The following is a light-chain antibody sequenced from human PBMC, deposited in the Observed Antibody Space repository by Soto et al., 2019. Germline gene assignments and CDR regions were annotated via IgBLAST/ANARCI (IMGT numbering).Light chain of an antibody. Sequence: DIVLTQSPATLSLSLGERATISCRASQSVSGYLAWYQQKPGKPPRLLMYDASNRATGIPARFSGSGSGTDFTLTISSLEPEDFAVYYCQQRSSLPSTFGGGTKVEIK. CDR3: QQRSSLPST. CDR2: DAS. J-gene: IGKJ4*01. CDR1: QSVSGY. V-gene: IGKV3-11*01.